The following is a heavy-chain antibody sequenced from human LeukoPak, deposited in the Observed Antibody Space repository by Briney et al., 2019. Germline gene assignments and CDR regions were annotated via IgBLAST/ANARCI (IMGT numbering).Heavy chain of an antibody. CDR3: AKHGSSSWYGYYGMDV. CDR2: ISWNSGNI. CDR1: GFTFDDYA. Sequence: GRSLRLSCAASGFTFDDYAMHWVRQVPGKGLEWVSGISWNSGNIGYVDSVKGRFTISRDNAKNSLYLQMNSLTPEDTALYYCAKHGSSSWYGYYGMDVWGQGTTVTVSS. D-gene: IGHD6-13*01. V-gene: IGHV3-9*01. J-gene: IGHJ6*02.